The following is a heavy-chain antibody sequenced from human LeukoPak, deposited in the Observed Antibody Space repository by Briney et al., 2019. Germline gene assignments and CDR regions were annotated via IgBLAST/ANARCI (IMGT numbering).Heavy chain of an antibody. CDR2: ISWNSGSI. J-gene: IGHJ4*02. D-gene: IGHD5-12*01. Sequence: GGSLRLSCAASGFTFDDYAMHWVRQAPGKGLEWVSGISWNSGSIGYADSVKGRFTISRDNAKNSLYLQMNSLRAEDTAVYYCARGRYSGYDSPYDYWGQGTLVTVSS. CDR3: ARGRYSGYDSPYDY. V-gene: IGHV3-9*01. CDR1: GFTFDDYA.